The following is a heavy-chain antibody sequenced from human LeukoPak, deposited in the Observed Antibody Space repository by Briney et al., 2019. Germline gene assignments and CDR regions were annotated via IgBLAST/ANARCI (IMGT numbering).Heavy chain of an antibody. V-gene: IGHV3-48*04. Sequence: GGSLRLSCAASGFTFSSYSMNWVRQAPGKGLEWVSYISSSSSTIYYADSVKGRFTISRDNAKNSLYLQMNSLRAEDTAVYYCARDRDFDFWSGYPDDAFDIWGQGTMVTVSS. CDR2: ISSSSSTI. CDR1: GFTFSSYS. J-gene: IGHJ3*02. D-gene: IGHD3-3*01. CDR3: ARDRDFDFWSGYPDDAFDI.